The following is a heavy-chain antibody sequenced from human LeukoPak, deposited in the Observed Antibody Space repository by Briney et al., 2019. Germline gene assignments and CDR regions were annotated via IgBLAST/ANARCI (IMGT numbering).Heavy chain of an antibody. V-gene: IGHV3-30*04. CDR1: GFTFSSYA. J-gene: IGHJ6*03. D-gene: IGHD1-26*01. CDR2: ISYDVSKT. CDR3: ARDFSRGSYKGRDYYMDV. Sequence: GGSLRLSCAASGFTFSSYAMSWVRQAPGKGLEWVAVISYDVSKTYYADSVKGRFTISRDNSKNTLYLQMNSLRAEDTAVYYCARDFSRGSYKGRDYYMDVWGKGTTVTVSS.